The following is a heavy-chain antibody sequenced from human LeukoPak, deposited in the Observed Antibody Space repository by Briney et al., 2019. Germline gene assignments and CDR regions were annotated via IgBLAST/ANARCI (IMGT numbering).Heavy chain of an antibody. J-gene: IGHJ5*02. CDR3: ARDLLMYYDGSGYST. D-gene: IGHD3-10*01. CDR1: GYTFTSYA. CDR2: ITPSGDT. Sequence: ASVKLSCKASGYTFTSYAMHWVRQAPGQGLEWMGWITPSGDTNYPQKFQGRVAITRDTSITTAYMDLSRRTSDDTAVYYCARDLLMYYDGSGYSTWGQGTQVTVSS. V-gene: IGHV1-2*02.